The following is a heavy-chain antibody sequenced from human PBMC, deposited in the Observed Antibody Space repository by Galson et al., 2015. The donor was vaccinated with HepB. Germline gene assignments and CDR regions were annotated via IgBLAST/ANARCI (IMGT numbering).Heavy chain of an antibody. J-gene: IGHJ4*02. CDR3: ARDGDFWSGYYGGYYFDY. V-gene: IGHV1-2*02. CDR2: INPNSGGT. Sequence: SVKVSCKASGYTFTGYYMHWVRQAPGQGLEWMGWINPNSGGTNYAQKFQGRVTMTRDTSISTAYMELSRLRSDDTAVYYCARDGDFWSGYYGGYYFDYWGQGTLVTVSS. CDR1: GYTFTGYY. D-gene: IGHD3-3*01.